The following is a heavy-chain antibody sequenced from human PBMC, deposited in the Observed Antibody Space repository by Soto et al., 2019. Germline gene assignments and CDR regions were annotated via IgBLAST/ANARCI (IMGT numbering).Heavy chain of an antibody. J-gene: IGHJ5*02. Sequence: SETLSLTCTVSGGSISSYYWSWIRQPAGKGLEWIGRIYTSGSTNYNPSLKSRVTMSVDTSKNQFSLKLSSVTAADTAVYYCARWEGYGPYNWFDPWGQGPLVTVSS. D-gene: IGHD1-26*01. CDR3: ARWEGYGPYNWFDP. CDR2: IYTSGST. CDR1: GGSISSYY. V-gene: IGHV4-4*07.